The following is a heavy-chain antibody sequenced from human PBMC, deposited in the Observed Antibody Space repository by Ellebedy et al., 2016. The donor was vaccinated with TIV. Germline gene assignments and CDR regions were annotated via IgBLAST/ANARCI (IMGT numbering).Heavy chain of an antibody. D-gene: IGHD3-10*01. CDR1: GFTFTTYY. CDR3: ARDGVGAGLDY. V-gene: IGHV3-7*03. Sequence: PGGSLRPSCAASGFTFTTYYMSWVRQAPGKGLEWLANIKQDGIDKYYVDSVKGRFTISRDNAKNSLYLQMRSLRAEDTAVYYCARDGVGAGLDYWGQGTLVTVSS. CDR2: IKQDGIDK. J-gene: IGHJ4*02.